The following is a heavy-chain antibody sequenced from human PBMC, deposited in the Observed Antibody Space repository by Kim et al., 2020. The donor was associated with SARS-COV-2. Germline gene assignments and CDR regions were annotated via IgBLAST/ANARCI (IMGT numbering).Heavy chain of an antibody. CDR1: GFIFSDHY. J-gene: IGHJ6*02. Sequence: GGSLRLSCAASGFIFSDHYMDWVRQAPGKGLQWVGRIRKKDNGYSIAYAASVTGRFTISRDDSKNSLYLQMNSLQIEDTAVYYCARSCRYCPLDVWGQGTTVTVSS. CDR3: ARSCRYCPLDV. D-gene: IGHD2-15*01. CDR2: IRKKDNGYSI. V-gene: IGHV3-72*01.